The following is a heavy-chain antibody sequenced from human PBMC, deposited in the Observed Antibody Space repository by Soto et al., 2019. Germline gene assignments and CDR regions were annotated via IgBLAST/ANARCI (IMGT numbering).Heavy chain of an antibody. Sequence: LSLTCSVSTGSMRTYYWTWIRQSPGKGLEWIGQISHTGRTKYNPSLESRVTISVDTSRKQFSLKLTSVTAADTALYYCARDDTTGLFDFWGQGTLVTVSS. J-gene: IGHJ4*02. CDR2: ISHTGRT. D-gene: IGHD4-17*01. V-gene: IGHV4-59*01. CDR1: TGSMRTYY. CDR3: ARDDTTGLFDF.